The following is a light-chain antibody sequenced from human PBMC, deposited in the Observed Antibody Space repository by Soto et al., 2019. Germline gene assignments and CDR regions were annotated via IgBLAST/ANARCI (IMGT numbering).Light chain of an antibody. J-gene: IGKJ1*01. CDR3: QQCNSYWT. CDR1: QSISRW. Sequence: DIQMTQSTSTLSASVGDRVTITCRDSQSISRWLAWYQQKPGKAPKLLIYKASNLESWVPSRFSGSGAGTEFNITISSLQPDDFATYYCQQCNSYWTFGEGTKVEIK. CDR2: KAS. V-gene: IGKV1-5*03.